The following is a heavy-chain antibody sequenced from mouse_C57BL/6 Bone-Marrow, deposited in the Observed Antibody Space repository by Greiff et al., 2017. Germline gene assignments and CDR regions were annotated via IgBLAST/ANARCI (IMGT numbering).Heavy chain of an antibody. Sequence: QVQLQQPGAELVMPGASVKLSCKASGYTFTSYWMHWVKQRPGKGLEWIGGIDPSDSDTNYNQKFKGKSTLTVDKSSSTAYMQLSSLTSEDSAVYYCAREGGTIGAWVAYWGQGTLVTVSA. CDR3: AREGGTIGAWVAY. V-gene: IGHV1-69*01. CDR1: GYTFTSYW. J-gene: IGHJ3*01. CDR2: IDPSDSDT. D-gene: IGHD2-14*01.